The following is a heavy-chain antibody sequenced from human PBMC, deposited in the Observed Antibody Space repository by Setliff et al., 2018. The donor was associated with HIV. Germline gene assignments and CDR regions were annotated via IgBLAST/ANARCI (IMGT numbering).Heavy chain of an antibody. J-gene: IGHJ3*02. V-gene: IGHV1-69*05. Sequence: WASVKVSCKGSGDTFTTYVVSWVRQAPGQGLEWMGGRSPIFSTTNYAQKFQGRVTITTDESTSRAYMELSSLRSEDTAVYYCAIPSRGYSLQRGGAFDIWGQGTLVTVSS. CDR2: RSPIFSTT. D-gene: IGHD3-22*01. CDR3: AIPSRGYSLQRGGAFDI. CDR1: GDTFTTYV.